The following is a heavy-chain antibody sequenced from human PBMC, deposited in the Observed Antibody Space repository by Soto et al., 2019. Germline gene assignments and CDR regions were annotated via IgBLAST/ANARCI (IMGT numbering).Heavy chain of an antibody. J-gene: IGHJ6*02. V-gene: IGHV3-33*01. Sequence: PGGSLRLSCAASGFTFSSYGMHWVRQAPGKGLEWVAVIWYDGSNKYYADSVKGRFTISRDNSKNTLYLQMNSLRAEDTAVYYCARLKYQLPGSSNYYYYGMDVWGQGTTVTVSS. D-gene: IGHD2-2*01. CDR2: IWYDGSNK. CDR3: ARLKYQLPGSSNYYYYGMDV. CDR1: GFTFSSYG.